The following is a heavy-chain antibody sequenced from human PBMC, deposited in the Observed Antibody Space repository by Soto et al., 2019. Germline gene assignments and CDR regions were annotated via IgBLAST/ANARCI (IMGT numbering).Heavy chain of an antibody. CDR3: ASELGYCSGGSCYDYGMDV. J-gene: IGHJ6*02. Sequence: SETLSLTCAVSGGSISSGGYSWSWIRQPPGKGLEWIGYIYHSGSTYYNPSLKSRVTISVDRSKNRFSLKLSSVTAADTAVYYCASELGYCSGGSCYDYGMDVWGQGTTVTVSS. D-gene: IGHD2-15*01. CDR2: IYHSGST. V-gene: IGHV4-30-2*01. CDR1: GGSISSGGYS.